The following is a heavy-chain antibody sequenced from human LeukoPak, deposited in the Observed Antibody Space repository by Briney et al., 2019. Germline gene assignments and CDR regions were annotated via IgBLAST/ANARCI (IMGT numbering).Heavy chain of an antibody. CDR3: ARGAAFTYYYDSSGYWHYYGMDV. CDR2: INHSGST. CDR1: GGSFSGYY. J-gene: IGHJ6*02. D-gene: IGHD3-22*01. Sequence: SQTLSLTCAVYGGSFSGYYWSWIRQPPGNGLEWIGEINHSGSTNYNPSLKSRVTISVDTSKNQFSLKLSSVTAADTAVYYCARGAAFTYYYDSSGYWHYYGMDVWGQGTTVTVSS. V-gene: IGHV4-34*01.